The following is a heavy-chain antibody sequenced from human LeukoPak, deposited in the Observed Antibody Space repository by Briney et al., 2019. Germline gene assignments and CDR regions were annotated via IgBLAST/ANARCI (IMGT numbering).Heavy chain of an antibody. CDR3: ARTTYYDFWSGFLIGAFDI. CDR1: GFTFSIYA. Sequence: GGSLRLSCAASGFTFSIYAMSWVRQAPGKGLEWVSAISGSGGTAYYADSVKGRFTISRDNSKNTLYLQMNSLRAEDTAVYYCARTTYYDFWSGFLIGAFDIWGQGTMVTVSS. D-gene: IGHD3-3*01. V-gene: IGHV3-23*01. J-gene: IGHJ3*02. CDR2: ISGSGGTA.